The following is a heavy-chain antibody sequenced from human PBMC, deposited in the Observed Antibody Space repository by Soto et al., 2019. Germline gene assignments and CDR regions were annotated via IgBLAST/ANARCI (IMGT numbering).Heavy chain of an antibody. CDR3: ARGPFNFDWLRWDAFDI. CDR2: IWYDGSNK. J-gene: IGHJ3*02. Sequence: QVQLVESGGGVVQPGRSLRLSCAASGFTFSSYGMHWVRQAPGKGLEWVAVIWYDGSNKYYADSVKGRFTISRDNSKNTLYLQMNRLRAEDTAVYYCARGPFNFDWLRWDAFDIWGQGTMVTVSS. CDR1: GFTFSSYG. D-gene: IGHD3-9*01. V-gene: IGHV3-33*01.